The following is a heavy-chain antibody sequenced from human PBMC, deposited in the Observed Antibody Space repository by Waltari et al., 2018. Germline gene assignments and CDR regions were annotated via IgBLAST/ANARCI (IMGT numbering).Heavy chain of an antibody. CDR2: IIPILGTA. Sequence: QVQLVQSGAEVKKPGSSVKVSCKASGGTSSSYAISWVRQAPGQGLEWMGRIIPILGTANDAQKFKGRVTITADKSTSTAYMELSSLRSEDTAVYYCARDLGGYSSGWYYFDYWGQGTLVTVSS. D-gene: IGHD6-19*01. CDR1: GGTSSSYA. J-gene: IGHJ4*02. CDR3: ARDLGGYSSGWYYFDY. V-gene: IGHV1-69*08.